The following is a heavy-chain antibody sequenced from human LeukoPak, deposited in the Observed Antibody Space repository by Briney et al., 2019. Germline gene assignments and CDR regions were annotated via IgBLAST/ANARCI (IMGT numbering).Heavy chain of an antibody. CDR1: GFTFDDYA. CDR3: AKPPFDGDYFDY. J-gene: IGHJ4*02. Sequence: PGGSLRLSCAAYGFTFDDYAMHWVRQAPGKGLEWVSLISGDGGSTYYADSVKGRFTISRDNSKNSLYLQMNSLRTEDTALYYCAKPPFDGDYFDYWGQGTLVTVSS. D-gene: IGHD3-9*01. V-gene: IGHV3-43*02. CDR2: ISGDGGST.